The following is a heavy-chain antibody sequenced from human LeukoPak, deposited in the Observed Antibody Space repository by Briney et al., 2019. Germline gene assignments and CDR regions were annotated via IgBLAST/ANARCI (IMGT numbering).Heavy chain of an antibody. D-gene: IGHD3-10*01. CDR3: AKRGIVIRGLLIIGFHKEAYYFDH. CDR2: ISGGAGRT. V-gene: IGHV3-23*01. CDR1: GITISNYA. J-gene: IGHJ4*02. Sequence: GGSLRLSCVVSGITISNYAMSWVRQAPGKGLEWVSGISGGAGRTSYADSVKGRFTISRDNSRNTVYLQMHNLRAEDTAVYFCAKRGIVIRGLLIIGFHKEAYYFDHWGQGILVTVSS.